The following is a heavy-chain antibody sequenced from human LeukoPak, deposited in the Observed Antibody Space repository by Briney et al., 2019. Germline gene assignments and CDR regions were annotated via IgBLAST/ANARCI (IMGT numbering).Heavy chain of an antibody. V-gene: IGHV3-21*01. CDR2: ISSSSSYI. Sequence: GGSLRLSCAASGFTFSSYSMNWVRQAPGKGLEWVSSISSSSSYIYYADSVKGRFTISRDNAKNSLYLQMNSLRAEDTAVYYCARDRRESSGWYFDYWGQGTLVTVSS. J-gene: IGHJ4*02. D-gene: IGHD6-19*01. CDR1: GFTFSSYS. CDR3: ARDRRESSGWYFDY.